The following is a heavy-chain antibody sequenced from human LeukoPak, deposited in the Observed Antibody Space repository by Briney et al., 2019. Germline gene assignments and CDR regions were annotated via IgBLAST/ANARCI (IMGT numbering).Heavy chain of an antibody. J-gene: IGHJ4*02. CDR2: ISWNSNSR. D-gene: IGHD6-13*01. CDR3: VKDSRYSSNWYADY. CDR1: GFTFDDYA. Sequence: PGGSLRLSCAASGFTFDDYAMHWVRQAPGKGLEWVSGISWNSNSRGYADSVKGRFTISRDNARNSLYLQMNSLRLEDTALYYCVKDSRYSSNWYADYWGQGTLVTVSS. V-gene: IGHV3-9*01.